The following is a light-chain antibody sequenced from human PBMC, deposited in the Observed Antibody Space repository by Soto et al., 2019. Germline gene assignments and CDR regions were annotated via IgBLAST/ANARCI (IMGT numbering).Light chain of an antibody. J-gene: IGKJ1*01. Sequence: EIVLTQSPGTLSLSPGERATLSCRASQSVSSSYFAWYQQKPGQAPRLLIYCVSNRAAGIPARLSGSGSGTDFTLTIRRLEAEDSAVYYCHQYSNSRTFGKGTKVEIK. CDR2: CVS. CDR3: HQYSNSRT. V-gene: IGKV3-20*01. CDR1: QSVSSSY.